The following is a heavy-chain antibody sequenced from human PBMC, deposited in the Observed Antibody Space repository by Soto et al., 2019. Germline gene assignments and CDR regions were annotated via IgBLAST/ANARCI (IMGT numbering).Heavy chain of an antibody. CDR2: ISGGGGTT. CDR1: GFTFSSHV. CDR3: ARGPRAPPPHDYGMDV. V-gene: IGHV3-23*01. J-gene: IGHJ6*02. Sequence: PGGSLRLSCAASGFTFSSHVMNWVRQAPGKGLEWVAAISGGGGTTYYGDSVEGRFTMSRDNSKNTLYLQMNSLRADDTALYYCARGPRAPPPHDYGMDVWGQGTTVTVSS.